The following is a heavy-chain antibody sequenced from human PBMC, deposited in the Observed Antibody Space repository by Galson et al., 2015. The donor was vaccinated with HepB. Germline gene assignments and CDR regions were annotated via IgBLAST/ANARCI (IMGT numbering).Heavy chain of an antibody. Sequence: SVKVSCKASGYTFTSYGISWVRQAPGQGLEWMRWISACNGTANYAQKFQGRVTITADASTSTAYMELSSLRSEDTAVYHCARVVRGSVRTRYCSSSGCYSYYYYMDVWGKGTTVTVSS. CDR2: ISACNGTA. J-gene: IGHJ6*03. D-gene: IGHD2-2*01. CDR1: GYTFTSYG. V-gene: IGHV1-18*04. CDR3: ARVVRGSVRTRYCSSSGCYSYYYYMDV.